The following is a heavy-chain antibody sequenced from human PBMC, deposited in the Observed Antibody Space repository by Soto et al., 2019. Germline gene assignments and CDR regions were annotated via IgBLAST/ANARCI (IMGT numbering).Heavy chain of an antibody. Sequence: QVQLVQSGAEVKKPGSSVKVSCKASGGTFSSYTISWVRQAPGQGLEWMGRIIPILGIANYAQKFQGRVTITADNKTSTAYMELSSLIAAETAVYYCAAIYYYYGSGSVTFDYWGQGTMVTVSS. V-gene: IGHV1-69*02. J-gene: IGHJ4*02. D-gene: IGHD3-10*01. CDR1: GGTFSSYT. CDR3: AAIYYYYGSGSVTFDY. CDR2: IIPILGIA.